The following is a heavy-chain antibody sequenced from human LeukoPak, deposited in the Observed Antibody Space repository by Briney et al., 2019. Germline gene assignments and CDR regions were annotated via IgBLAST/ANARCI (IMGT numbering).Heavy chain of an antibody. D-gene: IGHD3-16*02. Sequence: GGSLRLSCAASGFTFSSYWMHWVRQAPGKGLVWVSRINSDGSSTSYADSVKGRFTISRDNSKNTLYLQMNSLRAEDTAVYYCAREAHDYVWGSYRQYYFDYWGQGTLVTVSS. V-gene: IGHV3-74*01. CDR3: AREAHDYVWGSYRQYYFDY. CDR1: GFTFSSYW. CDR2: INSDGSST. J-gene: IGHJ4*02.